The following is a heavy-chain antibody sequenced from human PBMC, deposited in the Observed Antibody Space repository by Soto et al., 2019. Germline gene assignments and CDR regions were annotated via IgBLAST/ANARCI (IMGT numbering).Heavy chain of an antibody. CDR3: ARHTLVREIKDLCWFDP. CDR2: IIYSGDI. V-gene: IGHV4-39*01. J-gene: IGHJ5*02. Sequence: TLSLTCKASGASLSSYNYWGWFRPPPGKGLEWIGSIIYSGDIMYNPSLQSRLTLFVDTSKNQFSLKLSSVTAADTAIYYCARHTLVREIKDLCWFDPWGHGTLVTVSS. CDR1: GASLSSYNY. D-gene: IGHD3-10*01.